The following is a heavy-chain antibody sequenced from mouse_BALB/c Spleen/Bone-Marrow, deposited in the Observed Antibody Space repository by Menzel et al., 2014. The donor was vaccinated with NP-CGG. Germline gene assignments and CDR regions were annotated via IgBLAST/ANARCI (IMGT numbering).Heavy chain of an antibody. J-gene: IGHJ3*01. CDR3: ARGGDSPFPY. V-gene: IGHV1S81*02. CDR1: GYTFTSYY. D-gene: IGHD2-13*01. CDR2: INPSNGGT. Sequence: QVQLQQSGDELVKPRASVKLSCKASGYTFTSYYMYWVKQRPGQGLEWIGEINPSNGGTNFNEKFKSKATLTVDKSSSTAYMQLSSLTSEVSAEYYCARGGDSPFPYWRHCTLVTAST.